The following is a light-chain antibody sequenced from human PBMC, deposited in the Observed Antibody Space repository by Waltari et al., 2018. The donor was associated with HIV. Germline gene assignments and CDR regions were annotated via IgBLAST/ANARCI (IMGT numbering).Light chain of an antibody. V-gene: IGKV4-1*01. CDR3: LQYYVPPFT. J-gene: IGKJ3*01. CDR1: LNVLGLTKKKGYNY. CDR2: WGS. Sequence: DIVTTQSPGSLALSLLERATIYCRSILNVLGLTKKKGYNYIDWYQHKPGQPPKLLFYWGSTRESGVPDRFSASGSGTDFTLTISSLEAEDAAIYYCLQYYVPPFTFGPGTEVHIK.